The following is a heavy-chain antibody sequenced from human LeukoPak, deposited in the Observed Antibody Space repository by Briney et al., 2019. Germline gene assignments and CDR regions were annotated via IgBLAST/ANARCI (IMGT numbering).Heavy chain of an antibody. V-gene: IGHV2-5*02. J-gene: IGHJ3*02. CDR1: GFSLSTRGVG. Sequence: VSGPTLLHPSPTLTLTFTFSGFSLSTRGVGGGWIRQPQGKALEWLSLIYWDDDKRYSPSLKSRLTITKDTSKNQVVLTMTNMDPVDTATYYCAHRVVADAFDIWGQGTMVTVSS. D-gene: IGHD2-2*01. CDR2: IYWDDDK. CDR3: AHRVVADAFDI.